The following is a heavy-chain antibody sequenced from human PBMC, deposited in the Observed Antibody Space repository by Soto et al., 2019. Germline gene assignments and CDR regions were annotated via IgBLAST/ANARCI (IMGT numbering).Heavy chain of an antibody. CDR1: GGTFSSYA. CDR3: ASHSGSSGY. J-gene: IGHJ4*02. D-gene: IGHD1-26*01. V-gene: IGHV1-69*01. Sequence: QVQMVKSGAEVKKHGSSVRVSCKASGGTFSSYAISWVRQAPGQGLEWMGGIIPIFGTANYAQKFQGRVTITADESTSTAYMELSSLRSDDTAVYYCASHSGSSGYWGKGTLVTVSS. CDR2: IIPIFGTA.